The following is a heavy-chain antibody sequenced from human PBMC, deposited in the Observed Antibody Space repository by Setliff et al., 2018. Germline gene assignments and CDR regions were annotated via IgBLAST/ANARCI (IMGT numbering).Heavy chain of an antibody. V-gene: IGHV1-18*01. J-gene: IGHJ3*02. Sequence: GLEWMGWISTYNGKTNDAQXLQGXXTMTTDTSXSTAHMELRSLXXXXTAVYYCAXXXXXXXXXXSQAAFDIWGQGTMVTVSS. CDR3: AXXXXXXXXXXSQAAFDI. CDR2: ISTYNGKT.